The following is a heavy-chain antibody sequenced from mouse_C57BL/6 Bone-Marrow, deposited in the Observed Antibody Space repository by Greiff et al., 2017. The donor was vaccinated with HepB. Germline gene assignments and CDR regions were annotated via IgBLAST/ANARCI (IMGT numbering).Heavy chain of an antibody. V-gene: IGHV5-6*01. CDR1: GFTFSSYG. CDR2: ISSGGSYT. CDR3: ARPTARYYFDY. Sequence: EVMLVESGGDLVKPGGSLKLSCAASGFTFSSYGMSWVRQTPDKRLEWVATISSGGSYTYYPDSVKGRFTISRDNAKNTLYLQMSSLKSEDTAMYYCARPTARYYFDYWGQGTTLTVSS. J-gene: IGHJ2*01.